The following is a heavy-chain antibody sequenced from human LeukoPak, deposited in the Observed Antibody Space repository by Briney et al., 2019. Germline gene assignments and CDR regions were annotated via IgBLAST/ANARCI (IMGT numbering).Heavy chain of an antibody. J-gene: IGHJ6*03. CDR2: INHRGST. Sequence: SETLSLNCVVYGGPFSGYFWSWIRQPPGKGLEWIGEINHRGSTNYNPSLKSRVTISVDTSKNQFSLKLSSVTAADTAVYYCARGGYSSSWYWGPGYYYYYMDVWGKGTTVTISS. CDR1: GGPFSGYF. D-gene: IGHD6-13*01. V-gene: IGHV4-34*01. CDR3: ARGGYSSSWYWGPGYYYYYMDV.